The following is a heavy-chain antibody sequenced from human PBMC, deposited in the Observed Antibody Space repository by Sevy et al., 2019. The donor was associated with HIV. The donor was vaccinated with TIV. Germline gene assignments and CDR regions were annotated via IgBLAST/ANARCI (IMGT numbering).Heavy chain of an antibody. D-gene: IGHD6-19*01. Sequence: SETLSLTCNVSGGSSSNYHWNWIRQPPGKGLEWIGYIYVSGNPKYNASLRSQVTMSIDTSKNQFSPRLNSVTAADTDVYYCASHAPVEDHYYYGIAVWGQGTTVTVSS. CDR2: IYVSGNP. CDR3: ASHAPVEDHYYYGIAV. J-gene: IGHJ6*02. V-gene: IGHV4-59*01. CDR1: GGSSSNYH.